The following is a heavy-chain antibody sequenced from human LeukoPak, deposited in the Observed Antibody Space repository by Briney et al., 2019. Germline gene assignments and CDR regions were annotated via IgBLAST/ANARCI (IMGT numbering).Heavy chain of an antibody. J-gene: IGHJ3*02. D-gene: IGHD4-23*01. Sequence: SETLSLTCAVYGGSFSGYYWGWIRQPPGKGLEWIGEIYHSGSTNYNPSLKSRVTISVDKSKNQFSLKLSSVTAADTAVYYCARATVVSPGAFDIWGQGTMVTVSS. CDR2: IYHSGST. CDR3: ARATVVSPGAFDI. CDR1: GGSFSGYY. V-gene: IGHV4-34*01.